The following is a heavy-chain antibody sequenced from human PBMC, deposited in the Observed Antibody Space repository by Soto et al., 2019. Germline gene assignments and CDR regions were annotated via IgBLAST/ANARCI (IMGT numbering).Heavy chain of an antibody. CDR1: GFTFSSYG. V-gene: IGHV3-30*18. Sequence: QVQLVESGGGVVQPGRSLRLSCAASGFTFSSYGMHWVRQAPGKGLEWVAVISYDGSNKYYADSVKGRFTISRDNSKNTLYLQINSLRAEDTAVYYCAKDWSIYDFWSGYYYGPPLDPWGQGTLVTVSS. J-gene: IGHJ5*02. CDR3: AKDWSIYDFWSGYYYGPPLDP. D-gene: IGHD3-3*01. CDR2: ISYDGSNK.